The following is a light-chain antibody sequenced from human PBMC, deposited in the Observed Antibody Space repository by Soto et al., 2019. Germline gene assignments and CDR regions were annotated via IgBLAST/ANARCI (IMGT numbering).Light chain of an antibody. V-gene: IGLV2-14*01. J-gene: IGLJ1*01. CDR3: VSYTTISTYV. CDR2: EVT. Sequence: QSALTQPASVSGSPGQSITISCTGTSSDVGGYDYVSWYQQHPGKVPKLMIYEVTNRPSGVSNRFSGSKSGNTASLTISGIQAEDEADYYCVSYTTISTYVFGTGTKLTVL. CDR1: SSDVGGYDY.